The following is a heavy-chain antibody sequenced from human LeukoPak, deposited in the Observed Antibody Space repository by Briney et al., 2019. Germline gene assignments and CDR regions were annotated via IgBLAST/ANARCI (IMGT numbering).Heavy chain of an antibody. CDR1: GGSFSGYY. V-gene: IGHV4-34*01. J-gene: IGHJ4*02. Sequence: SETLSLTCAVYGGSFSGYYWSWIRQPPGKGLEWIGEINHSGSTNYNPSLKSRVTISVDTSKNQFSLKLSSVTAADTAVYYCARGKLFDYWGQGTLVTVSS. CDR3: ARGKLFDY. CDR2: INHSGST.